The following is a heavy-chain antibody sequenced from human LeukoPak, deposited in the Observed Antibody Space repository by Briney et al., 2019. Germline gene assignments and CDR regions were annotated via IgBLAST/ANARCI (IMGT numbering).Heavy chain of an antibody. J-gene: IGHJ4*02. CDR1: GYTFTTNY. CDR3: ARHRLGDSSGYYFDY. CDR2: FNPSGGST. V-gene: IGHV1-46*01. Sequence: ASVKVSFKTSGYTFTTNYMHWVRQAPGQGLEWMGRFNPSGGSTRYAQKFQGRVTMTRDTSTSTVYMELSSLRSEDTAVYYCARHRLGDSSGYYFDYWGQGTLVTVSS. D-gene: IGHD3-22*01.